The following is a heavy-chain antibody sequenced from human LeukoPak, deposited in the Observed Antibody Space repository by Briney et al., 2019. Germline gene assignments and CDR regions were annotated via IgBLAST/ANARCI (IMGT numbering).Heavy chain of an antibody. J-gene: IGHJ4*02. CDR2: ISAYNGNT. CDR3: ARVNEITFGGVSYFDY. CDR1: GYTFTSYG. V-gene: IGHV1-18*01. Sequence: ASVTVSCKASGYTFTSYGISWVRQAPGQGLEWMGWISAYNGNTNYAQKLQGRVTMTTDTSTSTAYMELRSLRSDDTAVYYCARVNEITFGGVSYFDYWGQGTLVTVSS. D-gene: IGHD3-16*01.